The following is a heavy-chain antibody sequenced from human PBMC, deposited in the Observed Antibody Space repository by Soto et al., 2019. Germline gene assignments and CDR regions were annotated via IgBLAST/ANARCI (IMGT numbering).Heavy chain of an antibody. CDR3: ARTRSYSSGSHFDY. V-gene: IGHV1-18*01. D-gene: IGHD6-19*01. CDR2: ISAYNGNT. J-gene: IGHJ4*02. Sequence: ASVKVSCNASGYTFTSYGISWVRQAPGQGLEWMGWISAYNGNTNYAQKLQGRVTMTTDTSTSTAYMELRSLRSDDTAVYYCARTRSYSSGSHFDYWGQGTLVTVSS. CDR1: GYTFTSYG.